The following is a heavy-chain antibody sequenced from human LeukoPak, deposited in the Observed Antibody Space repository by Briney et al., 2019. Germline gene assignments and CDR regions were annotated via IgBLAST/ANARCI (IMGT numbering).Heavy chain of an antibody. J-gene: IGHJ4*02. CDR3: ARDNGGYSSRAFDY. V-gene: IGHV1-69*05. CDR1: GGTFSSYA. D-gene: IGHD6-13*01. CDR2: IIPIFGTA. Sequence: SVKVSCKASGGTFSSYAISWVRQAPGQGLEWMGRIIPIFGTANYAQKFQGRVTITTDESTSTAYMGLSSLRSEDTAVYYCARDNGGYSSRAFDYWGQGTLVTVSS.